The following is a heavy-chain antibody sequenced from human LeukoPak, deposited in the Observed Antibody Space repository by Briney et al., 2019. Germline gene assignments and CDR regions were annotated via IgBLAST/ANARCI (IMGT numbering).Heavy chain of an antibody. D-gene: IGHD6-19*01. CDR2: ISAYNGNT. CDR3: ARDGPGIAVAVTYYYYYGMDV. V-gene: IGHV1-18*01. J-gene: IGHJ6*02. Sequence: ASVTVSCKASGYTFTSYGISWVRQAPGQGLEWMGWISAYNGNTNYAQKLQGRVTMTTDTSTSTAYMELRSLRSDDTAVYYCARDGPGIAVAVTYYYYYGMDVWGQGTTVTVSS. CDR1: GYTFTSYG.